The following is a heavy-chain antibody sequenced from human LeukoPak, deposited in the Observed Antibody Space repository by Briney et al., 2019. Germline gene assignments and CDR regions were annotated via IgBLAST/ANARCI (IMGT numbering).Heavy chain of an antibody. CDR2: ISYDGSNK. V-gene: IGHV3-30*04. CDR1: GFTFSSYA. CDR3: ARGPGYSSSLGEK. D-gene: IGHD6-6*01. J-gene: IGHJ4*02. Sequence: PGRSLRLSCAASGFTFSSYAMHWGRQAPGKGLGWVAVISYDGSNKYYADSVKGRFTISRANSKNTLYLQMHRMRAEETAVYYCARGPGYSSSLGEKWGQGTLVTVSS.